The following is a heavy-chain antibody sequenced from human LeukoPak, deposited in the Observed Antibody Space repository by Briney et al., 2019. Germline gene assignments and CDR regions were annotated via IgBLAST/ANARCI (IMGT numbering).Heavy chain of an antibody. Sequence: PSETLSLTCAVSGGSISSGGYSWSWIRQPPGKGLEWIGYIYNSGSTYYNPSLKSRLTISEDTSKNQFSLKLSSVTAADTAVYFCARHVTTVTFFDFWGQGTLVTVSS. CDR3: ARHVTTVTFFDF. CDR2: IYNSGST. D-gene: IGHD4-11*01. J-gene: IGHJ4*02. V-gene: IGHV4-30-2*05. CDR1: GGSISSGGYS.